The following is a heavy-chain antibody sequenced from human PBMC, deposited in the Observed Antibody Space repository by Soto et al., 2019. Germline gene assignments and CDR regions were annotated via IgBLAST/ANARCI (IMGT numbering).Heavy chain of an antibody. V-gene: IGHV4-39*01. D-gene: IGHD1-26*01. CDR2: IYYRGST. J-gene: IGHJ4*02. CDR1: GGSISSSSYY. Sequence: QLQLQESGPGLVKPSETLSLTCTVSGGSISSSSYYWGWIRQPPGKGLEWIGSIYYRGSTYYNPSLKSRVTISVDTSKNQFSLKLSSVTAADTAVYYCARRGGVGATTYDYWGQGTLVTVSS. CDR3: ARRGGVGATTYDY.